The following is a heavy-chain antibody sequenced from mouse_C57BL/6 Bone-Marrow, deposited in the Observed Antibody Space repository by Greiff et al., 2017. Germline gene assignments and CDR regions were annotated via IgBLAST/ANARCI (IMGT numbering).Heavy chain of an antibody. J-gene: IGHJ2*01. Sequence: QVQLQQSGPELVKPGASVKISCKASGYAFSSSWMNWVKQRPGKGLEWIGRIYPGDGYTNYNGKVKGKATLTADKSSSTAYMQLSSLASEYSAVCICANAEGFDYWGQGTTLTVSS. V-gene: IGHV1-82*01. CDR2: IYPGDGYT. CDR1: GYAFSSSW. CDR3: ANAEGFDY.